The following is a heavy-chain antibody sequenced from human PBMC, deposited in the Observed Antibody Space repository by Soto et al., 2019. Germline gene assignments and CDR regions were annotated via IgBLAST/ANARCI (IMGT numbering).Heavy chain of an antibody. V-gene: IGHV1-3*01. D-gene: IGHD2-15*01. CDR2: INAGNGNT. J-gene: IGHJ5*02. CDR3: ARDGVGYFSLLWFDP. Sequence: ASVKVSCKASGYTFTSYAMHWVRHAPGQRLEWMGWINAGNGNTKYSQKFQGRVTITRDTSASTAYMELSSLRSEDTAVYYCARDGVGYFSLLWFDPWGQGTLVTVSS. CDR1: GYTFTSYA.